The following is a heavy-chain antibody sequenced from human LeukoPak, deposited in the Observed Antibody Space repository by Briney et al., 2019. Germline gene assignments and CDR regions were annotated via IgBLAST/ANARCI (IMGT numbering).Heavy chain of an antibody. CDR1: GGSISSYY. CDR2: IYTSGST. V-gene: IGHV4-4*07. CDR3: AREEWFGELRSYYYYYMDV. J-gene: IGHJ6*03. D-gene: IGHD3-10*01. Sequence: SETLSLTCTVSGGSISSYYWSWIRQPAGKGLEWIGRIYTSGSTNYNPSLKSRVTMSVDTSKNQFSLKLSSVTAADTAVYYCAREEWFGELRSYYYYYMDVWGKGTTVTVSS.